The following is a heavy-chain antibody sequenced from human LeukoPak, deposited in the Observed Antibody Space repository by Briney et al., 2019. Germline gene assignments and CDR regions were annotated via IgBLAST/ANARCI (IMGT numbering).Heavy chain of an antibody. Sequence: GGSLRLSCVASGFIFSSYGMHWVRQAPGKGLEWVAVIWFDGSSEYYADSVKGRFTITRDNSKNSLYLQMNSLRTEDTALYYCAKDIYYDSSGSRFDYWGQGTLVTVSS. CDR2: IWFDGSSE. D-gene: IGHD3-22*01. V-gene: IGHV3-33*03. CDR3: AKDIYYDSSGSRFDY. J-gene: IGHJ4*02. CDR1: GFIFSSYG.